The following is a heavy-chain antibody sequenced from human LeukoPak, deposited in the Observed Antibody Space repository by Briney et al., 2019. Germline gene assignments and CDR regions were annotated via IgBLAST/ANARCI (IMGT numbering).Heavy chain of an antibody. D-gene: IGHD1-26*01. Sequence: GGSLRLSCAASGFTFSSYCMHWVRQAPGKGLEWVAVISYDGSNKYYADSVKGRVTISRDNSKNTLYLQMNSLRAEDTAVYYCAKDGLAHGAAAHFQHWGQGTLVTVSS. J-gene: IGHJ1*01. CDR2: ISYDGSNK. V-gene: IGHV3-30*18. CDR3: AKDGLAHGAAAHFQH. CDR1: GFTFSSYC.